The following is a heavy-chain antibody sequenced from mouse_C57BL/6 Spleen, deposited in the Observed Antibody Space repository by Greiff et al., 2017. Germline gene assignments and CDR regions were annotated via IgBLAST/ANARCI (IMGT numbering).Heavy chain of an antibody. D-gene: IGHD1-1*01. CDR1: GYTFTSYW. V-gene: IGHV1-52*01. J-gene: IGHJ1*03. CDR2: IDPSDSET. CDR3: ARFTTVVATRYFDV. Sequence: QVQLQQPGAELVRPGSSVKLSCKASGYTFTSYWMHWVKQRPIQGLEWIGNIDPSDSETHYNQKFKGKATLTVDKSSSTAYMQLSSLTSEDSAVYYWARFTTVVATRYFDVWGTGTTVTVSS.